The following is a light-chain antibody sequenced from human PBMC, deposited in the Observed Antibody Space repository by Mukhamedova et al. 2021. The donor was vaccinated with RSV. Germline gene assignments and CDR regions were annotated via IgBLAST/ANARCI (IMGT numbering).Light chain of an antibody. J-gene: IGKJ2*01. CDR2: DAS. V-gene: IGKV3D-15*01. CDR3: QQYNNYST. CDR1: SVSSY. Sequence: SVSSYLAWYQQKPGQAPRLLIYDASNRATGIPARFSGSGSGTDFTLTISSLQPDDFATYYCQQYNNYSTFGQGTKLEI.